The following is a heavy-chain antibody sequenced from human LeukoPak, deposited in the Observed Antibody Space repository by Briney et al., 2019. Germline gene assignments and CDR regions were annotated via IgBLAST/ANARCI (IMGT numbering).Heavy chain of an antibody. CDR3: ARDTYSRTEGFDY. CDR2: ISAYNGNT. V-gene: IGHV1-18*01. Sequence: ASVKVSCKASGYTFTSYGISWVRQAPGQGLEWMGWISAYNGNTNYAQKLQGRVTMTTDTSTSTAYRELRSLRSDDTAVYYCARDTYSRTEGFDYWGQGTLVTVSS. D-gene: IGHD2-21*01. J-gene: IGHJ4*02. CDR1: GYTFTSYG.